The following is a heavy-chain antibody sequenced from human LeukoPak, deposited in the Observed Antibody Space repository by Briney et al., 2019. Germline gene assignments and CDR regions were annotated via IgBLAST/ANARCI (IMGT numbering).Heavy chain of an antibody. J-gene: IGHJ6*02. V-gene: IGHV4-34*01. CDR3: ARIRPGPLRGYCSGGSCYRYYYYYGMDV. CDR1: GGSFSGYY. D-gene: IGHD2-15*01. CDR2: INHRGST. Sequence: SETLSLTCAVYGGSFSGYYWSWIRQPPGKGLEWVGEINHRGSTNDNPSLKTRVTISVDTSKNQFSLKLSSVTAAATAVYYCARIRPGPLRGYCSGGSCYRYYYYYGMDVWGQGTTVTVSS.